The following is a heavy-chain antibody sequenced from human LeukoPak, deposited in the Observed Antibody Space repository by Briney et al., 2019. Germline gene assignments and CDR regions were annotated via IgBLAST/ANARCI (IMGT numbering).Heavy chain of an antibody. Sequence: PGRSLRLSCAASGFTFSSYAMHWVRQAPGKGLEWVAVISYDGSNKYYADSVRGRFTISRDNGKKSLYLQMNSLRAEDTAVYYCARHLSGVTGYTYGRGIDYWGQGTLVTVSS. CDR3: ARHLSGVTGYTYGRGIDY. CDR1: GFTFSSYA. D-gene: IGHD5-18*01. J-gene: IGHJ4*02. CDR2: ISYDGSNK. V-gene: IGHV3-30*04.